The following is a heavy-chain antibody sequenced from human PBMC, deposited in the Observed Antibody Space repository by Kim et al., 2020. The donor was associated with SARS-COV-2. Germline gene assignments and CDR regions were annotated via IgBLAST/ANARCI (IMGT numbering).Heavy chain of an antibody. CDR3: ARDDDSSGYYSVYYYYYGMDV. CDR1: GFTFSSYS. Sequence: GGSLRLSCAASGFTFSSYSMNWVRQAPGKGLEWVSSISSSSSYIYYADSVKGRFTISRDNAKNSLYLQMNSLRAEDTAVYYCARDDDSSGYYSVYYYYYGMDVWGQGTTVTVSS. V-gene: IGHV3-21*01. J-gene: IGHJ6*02. D-gene: IGHD3-22*01. CDR2: ISSSSSYI.